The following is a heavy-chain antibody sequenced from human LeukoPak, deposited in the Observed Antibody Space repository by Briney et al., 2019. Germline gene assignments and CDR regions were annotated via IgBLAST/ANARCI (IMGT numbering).Heavy chain of an antibody. CDR3: AKDRRGTAMARGYYFDY. Sequence: GGSLRLSCAASGFTFSSYGMHWVRQAPGKGLEWVAVISYDGSNKYSADSVKGRFTISRDNSKNTLYLQMNSLRAEDTAVYYCAKDRRGTAMARGYYFDYWGQGTLVTVSS. CDR1: GFTFSSYG. CDR2: ISYDGSNK. D-gene: IGHD5-18*01. J-gene: IGHJ4*02. V-gene: IGHV3-30*18.